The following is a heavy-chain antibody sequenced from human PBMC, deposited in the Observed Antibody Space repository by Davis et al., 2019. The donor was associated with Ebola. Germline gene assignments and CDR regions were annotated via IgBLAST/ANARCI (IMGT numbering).Heavy chain of an antibody. CDR3: AKDSLIAARPWYSDGMDV. CDR2: ISYDGINK. Sequence: GESLKISCAASGFTFSSYGMHWVRQAPGKGLEWVAVISYDGINKYYADSVKGRFTISRDNSKNTLYLQMNSLRAEDTAVYYCAKDSLIAARPWYSDGMDVCGQGTTVTVSS. V-gene: IGHV3-30*18. D-gene: IGHD6-6*01. CDR1: GFTFSSYG. J-gene: IGHJ6*02.